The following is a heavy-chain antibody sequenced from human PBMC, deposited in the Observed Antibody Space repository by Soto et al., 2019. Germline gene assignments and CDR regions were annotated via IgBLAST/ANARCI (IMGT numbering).Heavy chain of an antibody. CDR3: ARGREAAAAGTPIGY. D-gene: IGHD6-13*01. Sequence: SETLSLTCAVSGGSISSGGYSWSWIRQPPGKGLEWIGYIYHSGSTYYNPSLKSRVTISIDRSKNQFSLKLSSVTAADTAVYYCARGREAAAAGTPIGYWGQGTLVTVSS. V-gene: IGHV4-30-2*01. CDR1: GGSISSGGYS. CDR2: IYHSGST. J-gene: IGHJ4*02.